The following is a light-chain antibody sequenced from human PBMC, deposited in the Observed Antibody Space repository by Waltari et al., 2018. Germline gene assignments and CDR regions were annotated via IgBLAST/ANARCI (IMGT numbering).Light chain of an antibody. CDR3: MQHLQTPHT. Sequence: DIVMTQSPLSLPVTPGEPASISCRSSQSLLHSNGYNYLDWYLQKPGQSPQLLIYLGSNRASGVPDRFSGSGSGTDFTLKIGRVEAEDVGVYYCMQHLQTPHTFGQGTKLEIK. V-gene: IGKV2-28*01. CDR2: LGS. J-gene: IGKJ2*01. CDR1: QSLLHSNGYNY.